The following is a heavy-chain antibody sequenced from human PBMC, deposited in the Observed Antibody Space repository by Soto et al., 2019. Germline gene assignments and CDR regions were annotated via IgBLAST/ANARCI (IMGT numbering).Heavy chain of an antibody. CDR1: GYSFTSYW. D-gene: IGHD2-21*02. V-gene: IGHV5-51*01. CDR3: AIRDPYCGGDCYSSAFDI. CDR2: IYPGDSDT. Sequence: EVQLVQSGAEVKKPGESLKISCKGSGYSFTSYWIGWVRQMPGKGLEWMGIIYPGDSDTRYSPSFQGQVTISADKSISTAYLQWSSLKASDTAMYYCAIRDPYCGGDCYSSAFDIWGQGTMVTVSS. J-gene: IGHJ3*02.